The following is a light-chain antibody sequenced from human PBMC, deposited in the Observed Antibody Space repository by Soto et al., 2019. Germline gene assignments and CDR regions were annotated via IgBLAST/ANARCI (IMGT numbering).Light chain of an antibody. CDR2: GNS. Sequence: QSVLTQPHSVSGAPGQGVSISCTGSSSNLGAGHDVHWYQQVQGTAPRLLIYGNSNRPSGVPDRFSGSKSGTLASLAITGLQAEDEGFYYCQSYDISISGGVFGGGTKVPVL. V-gene: IGLV1-40*01. CDR3: QSYDISISGGV. J-gene: IGLJ3*02. CDR1: SSNLGAGHD.